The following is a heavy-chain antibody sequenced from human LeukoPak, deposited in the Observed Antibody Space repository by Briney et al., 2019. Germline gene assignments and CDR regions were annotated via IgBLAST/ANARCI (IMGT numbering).Heavy chain of an antibody. J-gene: IGHJ4*02. V-gene: IGHV1-2*02. Sequence: GASVKVSCKASGYTFTGYYMHWVRQAPGQGLEWMGWINPNSGGTKYAQKFQGRVTMTRDTSISTAYMELSRLRSDDTAVYYCARAKQPIVVVPAATDDYWGQGTLVTVSS. CDR2: INPNSGGT. D-gene: IGHD2-2*01. CDR3: ARAKQPIVVVPAATDDY. CDR1: GYTFTGYY.